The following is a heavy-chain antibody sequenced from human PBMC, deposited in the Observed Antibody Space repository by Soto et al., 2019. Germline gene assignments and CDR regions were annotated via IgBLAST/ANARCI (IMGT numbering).Heavy chain of an antibody. D-gene: IGHD1-26*01. CDR3: ARVRWELLPRSYYYYGMDV. CDR2: ISAYNGNT. J-gene: IGHJ6*02. Sequence: ASVKVSCKASGYTFTSYGISWVRQAPGQGLEWMGWISAYNGNTNYAQKLQGRVTMTTDTSTSTAYMELRSLRSDDTAVYYCARVRWELLPRSYYYYGMDVWGQGTTVTVSS. CDR1: GYTFTSYG. V-gene: IGHV1-18*04.